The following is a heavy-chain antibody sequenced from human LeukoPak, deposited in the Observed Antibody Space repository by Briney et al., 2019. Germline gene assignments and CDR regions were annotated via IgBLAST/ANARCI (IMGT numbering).Heavy chain of an antibody. J-gene: IGHJ6*03. CDR1: GFTFSSYS. D-gene: IGHD3-22*01. CDR2: ITSSSSYI. CDR3: AGSSSEDYYMDV. Sequence: HGGSLRLSCAASGFTFSSYSMNWVRQAPGKGLEWVSSITSSSSYIYYADSVKGRFTISRDNAKNSLYLQMNSLRAEDTAVYYCAGSSSEDYYMDVWGKGTTVTVSS. V-gene: IGHV3-21*01.